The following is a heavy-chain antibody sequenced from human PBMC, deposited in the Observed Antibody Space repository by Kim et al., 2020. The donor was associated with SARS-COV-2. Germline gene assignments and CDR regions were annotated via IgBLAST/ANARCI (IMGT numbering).Heavy chain of an antibody. CDR3: ARVTGITMIVVVITSGAFDI. CDR2: IYHSGST. V-gene: IGHV4-4*02. CDR1: GGSISSSNW. J-gene: IGHJ3*02. Sequence: SETLSLTCAVSGGSISSSNWWRWVRQPPGKGLEWVGVIYHSGSTNYNPSLKSLVTISVTKSKNQSSLKLTSVTAADTAGYYCARVTGITMIVVVITSGAFDIWGQGTMVTVSS. D-gene: IGHD3-22*01.